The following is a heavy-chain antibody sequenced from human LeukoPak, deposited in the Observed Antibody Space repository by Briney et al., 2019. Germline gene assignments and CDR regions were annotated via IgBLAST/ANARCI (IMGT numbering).Heavy chain of an antibody. V-gene: IGHV3-30*18. CDR3: AKDNDYYGSGSYFVFGLDY. D-gene: IGHD3-10*01. Sequence: GGSLRLSCAASGFTFRSYGMHWVRQAPGKGLEWVAVMSYDGTNKYYADSVKGRFTISRDNSKNTLYLEMNSLRAEDTAVYYCAKDNDYYGSGSYFVFGLDYWGQGTLVTVSS. J-gene: IGHJ4*02. CDR1: GFTFRSYG. CDR2: MSYDGTNK.